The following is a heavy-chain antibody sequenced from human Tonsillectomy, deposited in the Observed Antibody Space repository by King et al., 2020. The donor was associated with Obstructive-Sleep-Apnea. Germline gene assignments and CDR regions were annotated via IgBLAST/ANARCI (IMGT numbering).Heavy chain of an antibody. CDR1: GYTFTVYY. CDR3: ARDHKYYYDSSGPPVGMDV. V-gene: IGHV1-2*04. D-gene: IGHD3-22*01. J-gene: IGHJ6*02. Sequence: VQLVESGSEVKKPGASVKVSCKASGYTFTVYYIHWVRQAPGQGREWMGWINPNSGGTNYSPKFQGWCTMTRDTSISTAYMALSRLRSDDTAVYYCARDHKYYYDSSGPPVGMDVWGQGTTVTVSS. CDR2: INPNSGGT.